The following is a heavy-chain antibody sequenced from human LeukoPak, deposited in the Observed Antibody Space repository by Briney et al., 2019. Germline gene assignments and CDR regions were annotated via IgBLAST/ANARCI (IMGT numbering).Heavy chain of an antibody. V-gene: IGHV3-23*01. CDR2: ISGSGGST. CDR3: AKAASYSSSWYAPFDY. Sequence: GGSLRLSCAASGFTFSSYAMSWVRQAPGKGLEWVSAISGSGGSTYYADSVKGRFTISRDNSKNTLYLQMNSLRAEDTAVYYCAKAASYSSSWYAPFDYWGQGTLVTVSS. D-gene: IGHD6-13*01. CDR1: GFTFSSYA. J-gene: IGHJ4*02.